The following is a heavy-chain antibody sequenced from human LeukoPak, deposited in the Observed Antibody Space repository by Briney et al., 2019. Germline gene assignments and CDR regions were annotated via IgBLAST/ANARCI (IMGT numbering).Heavy chain of an antibody. J-gene: IGHJ4*02. CDR1: GFTFSSYS. CDR2: ISSSSSYI. CDR3: ARESSSWGEGTKRGQFPDY. Sequence: GGSLRLSCAASGFTFSSYSMNWVRQAPGKGPEWVSSISSSSSYIYYADSVKGRFTISRDNAKNSLYLQMNSLRAEDTAVYYCARESSSWGEGTKRGQFPDYWGQGTLVTVSS. V-gene: IGHV3-21*01. D-gene: IGHD6-13*01.